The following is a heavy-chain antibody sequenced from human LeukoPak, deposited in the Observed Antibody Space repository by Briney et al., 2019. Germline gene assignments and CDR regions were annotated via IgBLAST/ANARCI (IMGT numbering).Heavy chain of an antibody. D-gene: IGHD3-10*01. CDR3: ARARYYYGSGSLYYFDY. V-gene: IGHV3-23*01. J-gene: IGHJ4*02. Sequence: GGSLRLSCAASGFTFSSCAMSWVRQAPGKGLEWVSAISGSGGRPYYADSVKGRFTISRDNAKNSLYLQMNSLRAEDTAVYYCARARYYYGSGSLYYFDYWGQGTLVTVSS. CDR2: ISGSGGRP. CDR1: GFTFSSCA.